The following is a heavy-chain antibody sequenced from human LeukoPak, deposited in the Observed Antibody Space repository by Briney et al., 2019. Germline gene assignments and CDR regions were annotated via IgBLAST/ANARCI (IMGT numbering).Heavy chain of an antibody. CDR1: GGSISSSSYY. D-gene: IGHD5-12*01. CDR2: IYYSGST. CDR3: ARLYSGYDYGDYGMDV. Sequence: SETLSLTCTVSGGSISSSSYYWGWIRQPPGKVLEWIGSIYYSGSTYYNPSLKSRVTISVDTSKNQFSLKLSSVTAADTAVYYCARLYSGYDYGDYGMDVWGQGTTVTVSS. J-gene: IGHJ6*02. V-gene: IGHV4-39*01.